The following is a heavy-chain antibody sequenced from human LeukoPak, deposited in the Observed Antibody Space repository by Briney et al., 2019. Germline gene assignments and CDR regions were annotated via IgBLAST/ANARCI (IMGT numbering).Heavy chain of an antibody. J-gene: IGHJ3*02. CDR1: GFTFSSYS. CDR3: ARVDYSTSSGAFDI. V-gene: IGHV3-21*04. CDR2: ISSSSSYI. Sequence: GGSLRLSCAASGFTFSSYSMNWVRHAPGKGREWVSSISSSSSYIYYADSVKGRFTISRDNSKNTLYLQMNSLRAEDTAVYYCARVDYSTSSGAFDIWGQGTMVTVSS. D-gene: IGHD6-6*01.